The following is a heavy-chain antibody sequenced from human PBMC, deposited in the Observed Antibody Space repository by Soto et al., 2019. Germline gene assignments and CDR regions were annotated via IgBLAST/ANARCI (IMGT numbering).Heavy chain of an antibody. V-gene: IGHV3-23*01. CDR2: ISGTGYST. CDR3: AKSRGDTWEQSAFNL. J-gene: IGHJ3*01. Sequence: EVRLSESGGGLVQPGESLRLSCAASGFAFGTFSMSWVRQTPGKGLEWVAGISGTGYSTYHADSVEGRFTISRDNSKNTLYLQMHTLRVDDTAVYYCAKSRGDTWEQSAFNLWGQGTMVTVSS. D-gene: IGHD3-16*01. CDR1: GFAFGTFS.